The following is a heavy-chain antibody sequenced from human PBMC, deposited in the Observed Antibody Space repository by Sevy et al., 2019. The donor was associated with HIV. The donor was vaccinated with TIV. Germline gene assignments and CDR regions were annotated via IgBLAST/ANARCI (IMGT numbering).Heavy chain of an antibody. J-gene: IGHJ4*02. D-gene: IGHD5-18*01. V-gene: IGHV3-11*01. Sequence: GESLRLSCVASGFTFSDYYMSCIRQAPGKGLEWVSYISPSGFIKHYGDSVKGRFSISRDNAKNSLFLQMNSLGPDDTAVYFCARDNRRGDRWLQLTYDYWGQGTLVTVSS. CDR2: ISPSGFIK. CDR1: GFTFSDYY. CDR3: ARDNRRGDRWLQLTYDY.